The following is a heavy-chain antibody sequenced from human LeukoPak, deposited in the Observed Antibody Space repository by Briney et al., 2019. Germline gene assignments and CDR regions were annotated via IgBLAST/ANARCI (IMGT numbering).Heavy chain of an antibody. D-gene: IGHD6-19*01. J-gene: IGHJ4*02. CDR3: ARVYRSGDFDY. V-gene: IGHV3-30*03. Sequence: GGSLRLSCAASGFTFSSYGMHWVRQAPGKGLEWVAVISYDGSNKYYADSVKGRFTISRDNAKNSLYLQMNSLRAEDTAVYYCARVYRSGDFDYWGQGTLVTVSS. CDR1: GFTFSSYG. CDR2: ISYDGSNK.